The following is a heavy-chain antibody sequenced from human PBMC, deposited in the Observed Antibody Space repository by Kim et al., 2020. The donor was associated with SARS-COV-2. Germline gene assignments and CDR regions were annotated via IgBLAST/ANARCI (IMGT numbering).Heavy chain of an antibody. V-gene: IGHV1-46*01. CDR2: ISPSGGST. CDR3: ARGATKPTITGTHWFDP. CDR1: GYTFTSYY. Sequence: ASVKVSCKASGYTFTSYYMHWVRQAPGQGLEWMGIISPSGGSTSYAQKFQGRVTMTRDTSTSTVYMELSSLRSEDTAVYYCARGATKPTITGTHWFDPWGQGTLVTVSS. J-gene: IGHJ5*02. D-gene: IGHD1-20*01.